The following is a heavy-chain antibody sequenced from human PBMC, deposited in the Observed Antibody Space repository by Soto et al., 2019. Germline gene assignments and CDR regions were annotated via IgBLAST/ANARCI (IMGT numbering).Heavy chain of an antibody. Sequence: QVQLQQWGAGLLKPSETLSLTCAVYGGSFSGYQWTWIRQTPGKGLEWIGEINDSGNINYNPSLKGRVTIFLATPKKQSSLRLSSVTAAGSAVYYCARGLILWFGEVSRRGGYYYYMDVWGKGTTVTVSS. CDR2: INDSGNI. D-gene: IGHD3-10*01. V-gene: IGHV4-34*01. CDR1: GGSFSGYQ. J-gene: IGHJ6*03. CDR3: ARGLILWFGEVSRRGGYYYYMDV.